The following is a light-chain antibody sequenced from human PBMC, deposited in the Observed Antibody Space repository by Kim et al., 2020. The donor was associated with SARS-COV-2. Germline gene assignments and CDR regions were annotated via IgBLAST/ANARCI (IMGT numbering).Light chain of an antibody. Sequence: GQSVTISCTGTSSDVGGYNHVSWYQQEPGKAPKPMIYDVSKRPSGVPDRFSGSKSGNTASLSISGLQAEDEADYYCCSHAGGYSWVFGGGTQLTVL. CDR3: CSHAGGYSWV. CDR1: SSDVGGYNH. CDR2: DVS. V-gene: IGLV2-11*01. J-gene: IGLJ2*01.